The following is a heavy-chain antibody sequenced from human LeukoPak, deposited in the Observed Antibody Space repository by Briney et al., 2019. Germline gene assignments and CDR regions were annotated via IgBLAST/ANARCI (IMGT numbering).Heavy chain of an antibody. D-gene: IGHD3-3*01. Sequence: SETLSLTCTVSGGSISSSYWSWFRQPPGKGLEWFGYIYYSGSTNYTPSLKSRVTISVDTSKNQFSLKLSSVPAADTAVYYCARAGPYYDFWSGYSVAFDYWGQGTLVTVSS. CDR2: IYYSGST. CDR1: GGSISSSY. CDR3: ARAGPYYDFWSGYSVAFDY. V-gene: IGHV4-59*01. J-gene: IGHJ4*02.